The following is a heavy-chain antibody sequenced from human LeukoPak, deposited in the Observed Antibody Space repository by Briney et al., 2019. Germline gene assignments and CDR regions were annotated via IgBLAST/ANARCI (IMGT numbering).Heavy chain of an antibody. CDR3: VTNSGYDQNFDY. D-gene: IGHD5-12*01. CDR2: IIPIFGTA. Sequence: ASVKVSCKASGGTFSSYAISWVRQAPGQGLEWMGGIIPIFGTANYAQKFQDRVTITTDESTSTAYMELSSLRSEDTAVYYCVTNSGYDQNFDYWGQGTLVTVSS. J-gene: IGHJ4*02. CDR1: GGTFSSYA. V-gene: IGHV1-69*05.